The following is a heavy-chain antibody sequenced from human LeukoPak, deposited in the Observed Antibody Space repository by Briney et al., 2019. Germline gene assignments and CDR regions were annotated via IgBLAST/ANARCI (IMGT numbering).Heavy chain of an antibody. J-gene: IGHJ4*02. CDR2: IIPIFGTA. Sequence: SVKVSCKASGGTFSSYAISWVRQAPGQGLEWMGGIIPIFGTANYAQKFQGRVRITADESTSTAYLELTSLRSEDTAIYYCARDGAIFDSSGYYFLWWGQGTLVTVSS. V-gene: IGHV1-69*13. CDR3: ARDGAIFDSSGYYFLW. D-gene: IGHD3-22*01. CDR1: GGTFSSYA.